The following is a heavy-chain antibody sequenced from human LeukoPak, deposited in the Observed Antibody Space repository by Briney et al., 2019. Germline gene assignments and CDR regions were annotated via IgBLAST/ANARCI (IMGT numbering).Heavy chain of an antibody. CDR3: ARDLAARWGPYNWFDP. CDR1: GYTFTGYG. D-gene: IGHD6-6*01. V-gene: IGHV1-18*01. CDR2: ISAYNGNT. J-gene: IGHJ5*02. Sequence: ASVKVSCKASGYTFTGYGISWVRQAPGQGLEWMGWISAYNGNTNYAQKLQGRVTMTTDTSTSTAYMELRSLRSDDTAVYYCARDLAARWGPYNWFDPWGQGTLVTVSS.